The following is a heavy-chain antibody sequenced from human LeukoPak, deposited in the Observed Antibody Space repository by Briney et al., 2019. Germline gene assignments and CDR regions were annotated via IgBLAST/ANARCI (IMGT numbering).Heavy chain of an antibody. CDR2: IIPIFGTA. CDR3: ARAQTSLRYFDWFYFDY. D-gene: IGHD3-9*01. J-gene: IGHJ4*02. Sequence: SVKVSCKASGGTFSSSSISWVRQAPGQGLEWMGGIIPIFGTANYAQKFQGRVTITADESTSTAYMELSSLRSEDTAVYYCARAQTSLRYFDWFYFDYWGQGTLVTVSS. V-gene: IGHV1-69*01. CDR1: GGTFSSSS.